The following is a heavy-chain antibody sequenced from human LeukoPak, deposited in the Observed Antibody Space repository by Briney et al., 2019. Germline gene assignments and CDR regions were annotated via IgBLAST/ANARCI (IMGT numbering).Heavy chain of an antibody. CDR1: GYTFTSYG. Sequence: ASVKVSCKASGYTFTSYGISWVRQAPGQGLEWMGWISAYNGNTNYAQKLQGRVTMTTDTSTSTAYMELRSLRSDDTAVYYCARSGPQYGDPREVRFDPWGPGTLVTVSS. D-gene: IGHD4-17*01. J-gene: IGHJ5*02. CDR2: ISAYNGNT. CDR3: ARSGPQYGDPREVRFDP. V-gene: IGHV1-18*01.